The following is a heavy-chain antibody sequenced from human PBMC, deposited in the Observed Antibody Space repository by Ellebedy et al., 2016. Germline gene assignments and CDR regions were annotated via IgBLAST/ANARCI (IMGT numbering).Heavy chain of an antibody. CDR1: GFSLSRYD. J-gene: IGHJ2*01. Sequence: GGSLRLXXAASGFSLSRYDMQWVRQVSGKGLEWVSAIGTPGDTYYSDSVKGRFTISRENAKNSVNLQMNSLRAEDTAVYYCARGGRDYDMLTGYYSSHWYFDLWGRGTLVTVSS. CDR2: IGTPGDT. D-gene: IGHD3-9*01. CDR3: ARGGRDYDMLTGYYSSHWYFDL. V-gene: IGHV3-13*01.